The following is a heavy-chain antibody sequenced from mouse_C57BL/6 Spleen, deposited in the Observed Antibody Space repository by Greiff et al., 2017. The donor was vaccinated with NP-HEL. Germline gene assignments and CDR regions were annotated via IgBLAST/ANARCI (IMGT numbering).Heavy chain of an antibody. Sequence: VQLQESGAELVRPGTSVKVSCKASGYAFTNYLIEWVKQRPGQGLEWIGVINPGSGGTNYNEKFKGKATLTADKSSSTAYMQLSSLTSGDSAVYFWAGYYDYDGGVPFGYWGQGTTLTVSS. J-gene: IGHJ2*01. V-gene: IGHV1-54*01. CDR1: GYAFTNYL. CDR2: INPGSGGT. D-gene: IGHD2-4*01. CDR3: AGYYDYDGGVPFGY.